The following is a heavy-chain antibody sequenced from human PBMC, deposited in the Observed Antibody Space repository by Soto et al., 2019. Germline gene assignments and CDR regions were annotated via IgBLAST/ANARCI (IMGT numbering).Heavy chain of an antibody. CDR2: IWYDGSNK. V-gene: IGHV3-33*01. Sequence: QVQLVESGGGVVQPGRSLRLSCAASGFTFSSYGMHWVRQAPGKGLEWVAVIWYDGSNKYYADSVKGRFTISRDNSKNTLYLRMNSLRAEDTAVYYCARDGFGSGRSYFDYWGQGTLVTVSS. CDR1: GFTFSSYG. D-gene: IGHD6-19*01. CDR3: ARDGFGSGRSYFDY. J-gene: IGHJ4*02.